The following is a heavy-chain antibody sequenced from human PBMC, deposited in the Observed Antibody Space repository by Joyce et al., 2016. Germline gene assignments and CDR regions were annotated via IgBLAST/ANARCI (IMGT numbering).Heavy chain of an antibody. V-gene: IGHV3-33*01. J-gene: IGHJ4*02. CDR3: GRERGTLTGPVDH. Sequence: QVQLVESGGGVVQPGRSLRLSCAASGFSFGDHAMHWVRQAAGKGLEWVAIIWHDESRQYYLDSVKGRFTISRDNSRNTLYLQMDSLRDEDTGVYYCGRERGTLTGPVDHWGQGTLVTVST. D-gene: IGHD7-27*01. CDR2: IWHDESRQ. CDR1: GFSFGDHA.